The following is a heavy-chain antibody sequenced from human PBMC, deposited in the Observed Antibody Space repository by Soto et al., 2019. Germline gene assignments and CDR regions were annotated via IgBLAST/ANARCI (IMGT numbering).Heavy chain of an antibody. CDR3: AREMGWRGVLMDYYYYGMDV. D-gene: IGHD2-8*01. CDR2: IYHSGST. CDR1: GGSISSSNW. V-gene: IGHV4-4*02. J-gene: IGHJ6*02. Sequence: PSETLSLTCAVSGGSISSSNWWSWVRQPPGKGLEWIGEIYHSGSTNYNPSLKSRVTISVDKSKNQFSLKLSSVTAADTAVYYCAREMGWRGVLMDYYYYGMDVWGQGTTVTVSS.